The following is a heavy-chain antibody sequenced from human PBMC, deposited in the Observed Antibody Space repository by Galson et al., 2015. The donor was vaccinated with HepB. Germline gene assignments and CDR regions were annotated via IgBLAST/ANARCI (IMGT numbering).Heavy chain of an antibody. CDR3: ARDASPLVSTAGYFFDY. CDR2: RWFDGSNE. D-gene: IGHD6-19*01. Sequence: SLRLSCAASGFTFSNYGMHWVRQAPGKGLEWVAFRWFDGSNEYYADSVKGRFTISRDNSKNTLYLQMNSLSAEDTAVYYCARDASPLVSTAGYFFDYWGQGNVVSVSS. J-gene: IGHJ4*02. CDR1: GFTFSNYG. V-gene: IGHV3-33*01.